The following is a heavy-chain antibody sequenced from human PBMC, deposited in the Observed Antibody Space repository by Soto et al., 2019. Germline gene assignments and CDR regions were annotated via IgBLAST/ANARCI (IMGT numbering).Heavy chain of an antibody. CDR3: ARDFTTDYYENSEYGLHVFDI. V-gene: IGHV4-31*03. Sequence: PSETLSLTCTVSGGSITTGGHYWSWIRQQPGKGLEWIGYIHYSGSTYYKPSLKSRVIILIDTSKKQFSLRLSSVTAADTAVYYCARDFTTDYYENSEYGLHVFDIWGQATMVTVSS. CDR2: IHYSGST. D-gene: IGHD3-22*01. CDR1: GGSITTGGHY. J-gene: IGHJ3*02.